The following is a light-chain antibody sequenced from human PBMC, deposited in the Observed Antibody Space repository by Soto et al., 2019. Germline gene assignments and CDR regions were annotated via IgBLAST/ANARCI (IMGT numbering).Light chain of an antibody. Sequence: ILLPQSPGTLYLSPGERATLSCRASQSVSSGHLAWYQQKPGQAPRLLIYGASSRATGIPDRFSGRGSGTDFTLTISRLEPEDFAVYYCQQYGSSPPSITFGQGTRLEIK. CDR1: QSVSSGH. CDR3: QQYGSSPPSIT. J-gene: IGKJ5*01. CDR2: GAS. V-gene: IGKV3-20*01.